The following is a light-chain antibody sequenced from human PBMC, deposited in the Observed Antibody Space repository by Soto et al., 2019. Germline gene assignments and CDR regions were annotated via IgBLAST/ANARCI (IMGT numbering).Light chain of an antibody. V-gene: IGKV3-11*01. J-gene: IGKJ2*01. CDR2: DAS. Sequence: EIVLTQSPATLSLSPGERATLSCRASQSVSSYLAWYQQKPGQAPRLLIYDASNRATGIPARFGGSGSGTDFTLTIGSLEPEDFAVYYCQQRSNWAYTFGQGTKLEIK. CDR3: QQRSNWAYT. CDR1: QSVSSY.